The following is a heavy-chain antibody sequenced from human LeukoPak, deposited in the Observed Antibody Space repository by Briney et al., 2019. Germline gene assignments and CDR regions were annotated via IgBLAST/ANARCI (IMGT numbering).Heavy chain of an antibody. CDR1: GYTFTSYG. Sequence: GASVKVSCEASGYTFTSYGISWVRQAPGQGLEWMGRISAYNGNTNYAQKLQGRVTMTTDTSTSTAYMELRSLRSDDTAVYYCARVDAVLIPDNWFDPWGQGTLVTVSS. J-gene: IGHJ5*02. CDR3: ARVDAVLIPDNWFDP. D-gene: IGHD2-21*01. CDR2: ISAYNGNT. V-gene: IGHV1-18*01.